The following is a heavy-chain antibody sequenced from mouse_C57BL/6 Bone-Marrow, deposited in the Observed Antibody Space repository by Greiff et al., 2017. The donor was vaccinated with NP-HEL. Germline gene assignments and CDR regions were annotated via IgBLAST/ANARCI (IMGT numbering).Heavy chain of an antibody. J-gene: IGHJ3*01. CDR3: GQLRLPLAGKELCMNRHEKQSSTGTLAY. Sequence: LKESGAELVRPGSSVKLSCKDSYFAFMASAMHGVKQRHGHGLEWIGSFTMYSDATEYSENFKGKATLTANTSSGTAYLELSSLTSEDSAVYYCGQLRLPLAGKELCMNRHEKQSSTGTLAYWGQGTLVTVSA. D-gene: IGHD3-2*02. CDR1: YFAFMASA. V-gene: IGHV1-49*01. CDR2: FTMYSDAT.